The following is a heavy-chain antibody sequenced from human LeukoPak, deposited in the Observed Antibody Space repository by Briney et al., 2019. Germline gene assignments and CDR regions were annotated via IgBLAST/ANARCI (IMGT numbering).Heavy chain of an antibody. CDR3: ARGQVVVAAYLI. CDR1: GFTFSSYA. J-gene: IGHJ3*02. Sequence: PGGSLRLSCAASGFTFSSYAMHWVRQAPGKGLEWVAVISYDGSNKYYADSVKGRFTISRDNSKNTLYLQMNSLRAEDTAVYYCARGQVVVAAYLIWGQGTMVTVSS. CDR2: ISYDGSNK. D-gene: IGHD2-15*01. V-gene: IGHV3-30*04.